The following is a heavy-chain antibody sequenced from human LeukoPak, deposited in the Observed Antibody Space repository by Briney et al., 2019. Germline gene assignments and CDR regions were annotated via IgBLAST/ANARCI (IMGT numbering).Heavy chain of an antibody. D-gene: IGHD3-10*01. CDR2: INHSGST. V-gene: IGHV4-34*01. Sequence: SETLSLTCAVSGGSFSGYYWSWMRQPPGKGLEGFGEINHSGSTNYNPSLTSRVTISVDTSKNQFSLKLSSVTAADTAVYYCARESGFGELFPYAFDIWGQGTVVTVSS. CDR3: ARESGFGELFPYAFDI. CDR1: GGSFSGYY. J-gene: IGHJ3*02.